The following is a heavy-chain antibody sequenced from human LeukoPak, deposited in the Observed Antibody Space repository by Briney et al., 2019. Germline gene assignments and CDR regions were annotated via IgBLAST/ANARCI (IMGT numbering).Heavy chain of an antibody. V-gene: IGHV3-74*01. J-gene: IGHJ4*02. CDR2: IHSDGSTT. Sequence: GGSLRLSCAVSGITVSKYWMHWVRQVPGKGLVWVSRIHSDGSTTDYADSVKGRFTITRDSAKNTLYLEMNSLRAEDTAIYYCAKRREGLRSGEFDNWGQGSLVTVSS. CDR3: AKRREGLRSGEFDN. D-gene: IGHD3-16*01. CDR1: GITVSKYW.